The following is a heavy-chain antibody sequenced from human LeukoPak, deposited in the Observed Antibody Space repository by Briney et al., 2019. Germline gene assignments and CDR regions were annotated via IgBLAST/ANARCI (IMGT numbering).Heavy chain of an antibody. V-gene: IGHV4-39*01. CDR3: AREWIQLWYAFDI. D-gene: IGHD5-18*01. Sequence: SETLSLTCTVSGGSISSSSYYWGWIRQPPGKGLEWIGSTYYSGSTYYNPSLKSRVTISVDTSKNQFSLKLSSVTAADTAVYYCAREWIQLWYAFDIWGQGTMVTVSS. CDR1: GGSISSSSYY. J-gene: IGHJ3*02. CDR2: TYYSGST.